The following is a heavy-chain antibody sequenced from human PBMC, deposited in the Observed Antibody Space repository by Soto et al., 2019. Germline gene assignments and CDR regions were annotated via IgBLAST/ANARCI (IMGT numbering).Heavy chain of an antibody. CDR2: IKSKTDGGTT. CDR3: TTDLWFGEHHHTTSRYYYGMDV. D-gene: IGHD3-10*01. V-gene: IGHV3-15*07. Sequence: GGSLRLSCAASGFTFSNAWMNWVRQAPGKGLEWVGRIKSKTDGGTTDYAAPVKGRFTISRDDSKNTLHLQMNSLKTEDTAVYYCTTDLWFGEHHHTTSRYYYGMDVWGQGTTVTVSS. J-gene: IGHJ6*02. CDR1: GFTFSNAW.